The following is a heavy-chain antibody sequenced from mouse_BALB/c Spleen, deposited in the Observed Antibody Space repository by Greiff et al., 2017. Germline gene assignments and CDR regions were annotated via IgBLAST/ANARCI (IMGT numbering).Heavy chain of an antibody. V-gene: IGHV14-3*02. CDR1: GFNIKDTY. CDR2: IDPANGNT. D-gene: IGHD2-1*01. J-gene: IGHJ4*01. Sequence: VQLKQSGAELVKPGASVKLSCTASGFNIKDTYMHWVKQRPEQGLEWIGRIDPANGNTKYDPKFQGKATITADTSSNTAYLQLSSLTSEDTAVYYCAMRGNYLYAMDYWGQGTSVTVSS. CDR3: AMRGNYLYAMDY.